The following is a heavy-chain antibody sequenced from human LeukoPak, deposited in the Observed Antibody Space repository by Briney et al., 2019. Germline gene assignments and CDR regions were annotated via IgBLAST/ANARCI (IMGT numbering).Heavy chain of an antibody. Sequence: SETLSLTCTVSGGSISVFYWSWLRQPPGKGLEWIGYIFRSGHTSYNPTLKSRVSISIDSSKDQFSLKLSSVTAADTAVYYCARWARGYDYWGQGTLVTVSS. CDR2: IFRSGHT. CDR3: ARWARGYDY. V-gene: IGHV4-59*12. D-gene: IGHD6-25*01. J-gene: IGHJ4*02. CDR1: GGSISVFY.